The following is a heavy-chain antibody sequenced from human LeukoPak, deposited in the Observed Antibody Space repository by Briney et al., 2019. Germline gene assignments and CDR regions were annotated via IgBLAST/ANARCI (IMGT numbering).Heavy chain of an antibody. D-gene: IGHD3-16*02. J-gene: IGHJ6*03. CDR2: ISYDGSNK. V-gene: IGHV3-30*12. CDR3: AKSWGYTRPYYNYMDV. Sequence: PGGSLRLSCAASGLTPSSCGMSWVRQAPGKGLEWVAVISYDGSNKYYADSVKGRFTISRDNSKNTLSLQMNGLRPEDTAVYYCAKSWGYTRPYYNYMDVWGKGTTVTVSS. CDR1: GLTPSSCG.